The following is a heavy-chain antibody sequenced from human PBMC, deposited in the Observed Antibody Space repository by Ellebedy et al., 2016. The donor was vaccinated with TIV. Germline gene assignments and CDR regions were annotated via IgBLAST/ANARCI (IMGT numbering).Heavy chain of an antibody. D-gene: IGHD3-10*01. Sequence: SETLSLTCAVYGGSFSGYYWSWIRQPPGKGLEWIGEINHSGSTNYNPSLKSRVTISVDTSKNQFSLKLRSVTAADTAVYYCARGPTSKRVRGVIIRSGMDVWGQGTTVTVSS. CDR1: GGSFSGYY. CDR2: INHSGST. CDR3: ARGPTSKRVRGVIIRSGMDV. V-gene: IGHV4-34*01. J-gene: IGHJ6*02.